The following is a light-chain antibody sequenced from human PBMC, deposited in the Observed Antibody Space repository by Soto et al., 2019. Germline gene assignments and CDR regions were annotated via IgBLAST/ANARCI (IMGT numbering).Light chain of an antibody. CDR1: EIINSGY. CDR3: QQYGSSPP. Sequence: ENMLTQSPATLSLSAGERATLFCRASEIINSGYLAWYQQQPGRAPRLLIYGASKRATGIPDRFSGSESGTDFTLTINSLEAEDSAVYYCQQYGSSPPFGQGTRLDIK. J-gene: IGKJ5*01. V-gene: IGKV3-20*01. CDR2: GAS.